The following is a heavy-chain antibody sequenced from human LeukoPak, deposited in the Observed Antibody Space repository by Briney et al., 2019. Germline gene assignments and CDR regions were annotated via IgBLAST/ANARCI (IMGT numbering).Heavy chain of an antibody. Sequence: SETLSLTCTVSGGSISSSGYYWGWIRQPPGKGLEWIGNIYYTGSTYYNPSLKSRVTISVDTSKNQFSLKLSSVTAADTAVYYCARHSRTLGSVGIDPWGQGTLVTVSS. CDR2: IYYTGST. CDR1: GGSISSSGYY. D-gene: IGHD6-25*01. J-gene: IGHJ5*02. V-gene: IGHV4-39*01. CDR3: ARHSRTLGSVGIDP.